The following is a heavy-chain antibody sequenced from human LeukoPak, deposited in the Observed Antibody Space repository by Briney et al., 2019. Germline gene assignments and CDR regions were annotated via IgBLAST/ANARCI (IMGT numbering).Heavy chain of an antibody. Sequence: PSETLSLTCAVYGGSFNGNYWSWIRQPPGKGLEWIGEINHSGSTNYNPSLKSRVTISVDTSKNQFSLKLSSVTAADTAVYYCARGDIVVVPAAMGAFCWFDPWGQGTLVTVSS. D-gene: IGHD2-2*01. CDR1: GGSFNGNY. V-gene: IGHV4-34*01. CDR2: INHSGST. J-gene: IGHJ5*02. CDR3: ARGDIVVVPAAMGAFCWFDP.